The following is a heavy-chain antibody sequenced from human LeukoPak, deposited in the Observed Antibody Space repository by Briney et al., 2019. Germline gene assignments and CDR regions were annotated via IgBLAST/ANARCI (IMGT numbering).Heavy chain of an antibody. V-gene: IGHV3-23*01. Sequence: GGSLRLSCAASGFTFSSYGMSWVRQAPGKGLEWVSAISGSGGSTYYADSVKGRFTISRDNSKNTLYLQMNSLRAEDTALYYCARRARYGDYDSSGLDYWGQGTLVTVSS. CDR2: ISGSGGST. J-gene: IGHJ4*02. D-gene: IGHD3-22*01. CDR3: ARRARYGDYDSSGLDY. CDR1: GFTFSSYG.